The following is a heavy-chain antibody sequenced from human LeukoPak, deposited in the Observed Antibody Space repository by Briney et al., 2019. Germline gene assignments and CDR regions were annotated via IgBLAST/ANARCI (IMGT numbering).Heavy chain of an antibody. Sequence: ASVKVSCTVSGYTLTELSMHWVRQAPGKGLEWMGGFDPEDGETIYAQKFQGRVTMTEDTSTDTAYMELSSLRSEDTAVYYCATVDCSSTSCYSWFDPWGQGTLVTVSS. CDR2: FDPEDGET. D-gene: IGHD2-2*02. CDR1: GYTLTELS. CDR3: ATVDCSSTSCYSWFDP. V-gene: IGHV1-24*01. J-gene: IGHJ5*02.